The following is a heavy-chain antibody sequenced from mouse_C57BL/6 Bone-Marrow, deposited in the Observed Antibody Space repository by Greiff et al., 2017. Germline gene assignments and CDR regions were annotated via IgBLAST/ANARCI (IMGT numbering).Heavy chain of an antibody. CDR1: GYSITSGYY. J-gene: IGHJ4*01. V-gene: IGHV3-6*01. Sequence: DVKLQESGPGLVKPSRSLSLTCSVTGYSITSGYYWNWIRQFPGNKLKWMGYISYDGSNNYNPPLKNRISITLDTSKNQFFLKLNSVTTEDTATYYGARAPHIYDGYYNYYAMDYWGQGTSVTVSS. CDR3: ARAPHIYDGYYNYYAMDY. D-gene: IGHD2-3*01. CDR2: ISYDGSN.